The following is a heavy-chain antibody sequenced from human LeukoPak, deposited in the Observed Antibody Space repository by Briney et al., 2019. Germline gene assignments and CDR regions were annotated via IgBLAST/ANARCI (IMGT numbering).Heavy chain of an antibody. Sequence: GGSLRLSCAASGFTFSSYSMNWVRQAPGKGLEWVSSISSSSSYIYYADSVKGRFTISRDNAKNSLYLQMNSLRAEDTAVYYCAKLYGDYGYYYMDVWGKGTTVTISS. V-gene: IGHV3-21*01. J-gene: IGHJ6*03. CDR2: ISSSSSYI. D-gene: IGHD4-17*01. CDR3: AKLYGDYGYYYMDV. CDR1: GFTFSSYS.